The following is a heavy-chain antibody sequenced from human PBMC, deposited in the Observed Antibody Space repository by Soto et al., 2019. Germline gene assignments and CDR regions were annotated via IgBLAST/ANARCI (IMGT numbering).Heavy chain of an antibody. V-gene: IGHV4-59*01. Sequence: LSLTCTVSGGSISSYYWSWIRQPPGKGLEWIGYISYIGSTNYNPSLKSRVTISADTSKNHFSLNLRSVTAADTAVYYCARSNTPDAFDIWGRGTMVTVSS. CDR1: GGSISSYY. CDR3: ARSNTPDAFDI. D-gene: IGHD1-26*01. CDR2: ISYIGST. J-gene: IGHJ3*02.